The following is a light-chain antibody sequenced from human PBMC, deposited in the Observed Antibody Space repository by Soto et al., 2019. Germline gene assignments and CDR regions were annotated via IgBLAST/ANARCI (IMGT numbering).Light chain of an antibody. CDR1: SSNIGSNT. CDR3: AAWDDSLYGWV. CDR2: YNN. J-gene: IGLJ3*02. V-gene: IGLV1-44*01. Sequence: QSVLTQPPSASGTPGQRVTISCSGSSSNIGSNTVNWYQHLPGTAPTLLIYYNNQRPSGVPDRFSGSKPGTSASLAISGLQSEDEAHYYCAAWDDSLYGWVFGGGT.